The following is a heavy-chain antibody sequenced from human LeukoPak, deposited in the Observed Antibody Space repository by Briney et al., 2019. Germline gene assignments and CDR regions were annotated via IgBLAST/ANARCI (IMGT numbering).Heavy chain of an antibody. CDR1: EYTFTDYF. CDR3: ARDGDDTGSYFN. CDR2: INPNSGDT. D-gene: IGHD1-26*01. J-gene: IGHJ4*02. V-gene: IGHV1-2*02. Sequence: ASVKVSCKASEYTFTDYFIHWVRQAPGQGLEWMGWINPNSGDTNYAQKFQGRVTLTRDTSITTAYMELSSLTSDDTAVYYCARDGDDTGSYFNWGQGTLVTVSS.